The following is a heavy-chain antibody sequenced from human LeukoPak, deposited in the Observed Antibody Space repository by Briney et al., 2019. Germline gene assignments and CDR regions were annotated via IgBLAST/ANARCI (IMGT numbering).Heavy chain of an antibody. D-gene: IGHD6-6*01. CDR3: ARGSIRGSGFDS. CDR2: IYYSGST. CDR1: GGSISSYY. J-gene: IGHJ4*02. V-gene: IGHV4-59*01. Sequence: PSETLSLTCTVSGGSISSYYWSWIRQPPGKGLEWIGYIYYSGSTNYNPSLKGRVTISVDTSKNQFSLKLSSVSAADTAVYYCARGSIRGSGFDSWGQGTLVTVSS.